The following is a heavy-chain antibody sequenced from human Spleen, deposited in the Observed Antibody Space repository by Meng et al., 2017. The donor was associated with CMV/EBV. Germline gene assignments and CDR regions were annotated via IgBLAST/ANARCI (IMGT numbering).Heavy chain of an antibody. J-gene: IGHJ4*02. V-gene: IGHV3-21*01. CDR3: ASARYFDY. Sequence: GGSLRLSCVGSGFTFSSRAMSWVRQAPGKGLEWVSSISSSSSYIYYADSVKGRFTISRDNAKNSLYLQMNSLRAEDTAVYYCASARYFDYWGQGTLVTVS. CDR1: GFTFSSRA. CDR2: ISSSSSYI.